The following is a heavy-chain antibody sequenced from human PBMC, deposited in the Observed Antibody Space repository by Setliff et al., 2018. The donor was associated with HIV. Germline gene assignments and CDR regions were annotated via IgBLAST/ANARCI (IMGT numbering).Heavy chain of an antibody. V-gene: IGHV4-34*01. D-gene: IGHD3-9*01. CDR3: ARGRDWAKTGDF. J-gene: IGHJ4*02. Sequence: ETLSLTCAVSGVSFSGDYWSWVRQPPGKGLEWIAEVHPSGSINYNSSLKGRVAISVDTSNNQFSLTMTSVTAADTAVYYCARGRDWAKTGDFWGQGALVTVSS. CDR1: GVSFSGDY. CDR2: VHPSGSI.